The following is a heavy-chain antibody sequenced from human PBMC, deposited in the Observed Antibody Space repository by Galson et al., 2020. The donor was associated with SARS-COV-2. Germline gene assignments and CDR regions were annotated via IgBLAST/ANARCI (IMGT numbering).Heavy chain of an antibody. CDR2: ISASGGST. CDR1: RFTFSSYS. Sequence: GEPLKISCAASRFTFSSYSMSWVRQAPGKGLEWVSAISASGGSTYYADSVKGRFTISRDNSKNTLYLQMNSLRAEDTAVYYCAKDEFYYFDTTDYEWDAFDIWGKGRLVTVCS. V-gene: IGHV3-23*01. D-gene: IGHD3-22*01. J-gene: IGHJ3*02. CDR3: AKDEFYYFDTTDYEWDAFDI.